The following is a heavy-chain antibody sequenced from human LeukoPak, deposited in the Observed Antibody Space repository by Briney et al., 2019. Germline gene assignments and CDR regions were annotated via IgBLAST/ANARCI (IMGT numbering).Heavy chain of an antibody. CDR2: IYYTGST. J-gene: IGHJ4*02. D-gene: IGHD4-17*01. CDR1: GGSISSYH. V-gene: IGHV4-59*01. Sequence: KPSETLSLTCTVSGGSISSYHWSWIRQPSGKGLEWIGYIYYTGSTNYNPSLKSRVTISVDTSKNQFSLKLSSVTAADTAVYYCARGTVTTMYFDFWGQGTLVTVSS. CDR3: ARGTVTTMYFDF.